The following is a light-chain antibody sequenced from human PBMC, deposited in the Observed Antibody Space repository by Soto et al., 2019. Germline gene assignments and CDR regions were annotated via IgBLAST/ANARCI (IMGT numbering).Light chain of an antibody. V-gene: IGKV3-11*01. Sequence: EIVLTQSPATLSLSPGERATLSCRASQSVSSYLAWYQQKPGQAPRLLIYDASNRATGIPARFSGSGSGTDFTLTISSLEPEDFAVYYCQQRSNWSITFGQGTRWRL. CDR1: QSVSSY. J-gene: IGKJ5*01. CDR2: DAS. CDR3: QQRSNWSIT.